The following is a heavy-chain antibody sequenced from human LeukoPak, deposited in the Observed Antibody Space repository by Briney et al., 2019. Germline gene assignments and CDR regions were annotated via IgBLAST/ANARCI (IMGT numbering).Heavy chain of an antibody. V-gene: IGHV1-69*06. CDR3: ARDGYCTNGVCYYYYYMDV. D-gene: IGHD2-8*01. Sequence: SVKVSCKASGGTFSSYAISWVRQAPGQGLEWMGGIIPIFGTANYAQKFQGRVTITADKSTSTAYMELSSLRSEDTAVYYCARDGYCTNGVCYYYYYMDVWGKGTTVTVSS. CDR2: IIPIFGTA. J-gene: IGHJ6*03. CDR1: GGTFSSYA.